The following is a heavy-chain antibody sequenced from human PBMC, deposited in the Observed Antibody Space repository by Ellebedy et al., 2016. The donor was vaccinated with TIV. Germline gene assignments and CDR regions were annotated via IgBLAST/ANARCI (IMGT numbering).Heavy chain of an antibody. CDR2: ISHEGSTK. V-gene: IGHV3-30-3*01. D-gene: IGHD3-10*01. CDR1: EFTFSYYA. Sequence: GESLKISCAASEFTFSYYAMHWVRQAPGKGLEWVAVISHEGSTKYYADSVKGRFTISRDNSKNTLYRQMNSLTTEDTAVYYCARAVIGKEDFDYWGQGSLVSVSS. J-gene: IGHJ4*02. CDR3: ARAVIGKEDFDY.